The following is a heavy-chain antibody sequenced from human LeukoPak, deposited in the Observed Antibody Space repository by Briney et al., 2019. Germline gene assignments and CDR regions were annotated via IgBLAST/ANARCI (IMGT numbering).Heavy chain of an antibody. V-gene: IGHV3-30*02. CDR3: AKDGLAAAGWFDY. CDR1: GFTFTSYG. Sequence: GGSLRLSCAASGFTFTSYGMHWVRQAPGKGLEWVAVIWYDGSNEDYADSVKGRFTISRDNSKNTLYLQMNSLRAEDTAVYYCAKDGLAAAGWFDYWGQGTLVTVSS. CDR2: IWYDGSNE. D-gene: IGHD6-13*01. J-gene: IGHJ4*02.